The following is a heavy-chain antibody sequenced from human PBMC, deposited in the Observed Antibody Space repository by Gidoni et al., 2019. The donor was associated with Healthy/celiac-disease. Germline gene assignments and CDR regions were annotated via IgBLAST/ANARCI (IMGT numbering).Heavy chain of an antibody. D-gene: IGHD2-2*01. Sequence: QLQLPESGPGLVKPSETLSLTCTVSGGSISSSSSYWGWIRHPPGKGLEWMGSIYYMGSTYYNPSLKSRVTISVDTSKNQFSLKLSSVTAADTAVYYCARQVGGVCSSTSCPIDYWAREPWSPSPQ. V-gene: IGHV4-39*01. CDR2: IYYMGST. CDR1: GGSISSSSSY. J-gene: IGHJ4*02. CDR3: ARQVGGVCSSTSCPIDY.